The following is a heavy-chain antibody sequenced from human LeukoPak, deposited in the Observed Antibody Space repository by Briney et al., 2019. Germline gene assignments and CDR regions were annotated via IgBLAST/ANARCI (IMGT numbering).Heavy chain of an antibody. J-gene: IGHJ4*02. Sequence: GASVKVSCKASGYTFTSYDINWVRQATGQGLEWMGWMNPNSGNTGYAQKFQGRVTMTRNTSISTAYMELSSLRSEDTAVYYCLVWFGEPTLNYYFDYWGQGTLVTVSS. CDR2: MNPNSGNT. CDR3: LVWFGEPTLNYYFDY. V-gene: IGHV1-8*01. D-gene: IGHD3-10*01. CDR1: GYTFTSYD.